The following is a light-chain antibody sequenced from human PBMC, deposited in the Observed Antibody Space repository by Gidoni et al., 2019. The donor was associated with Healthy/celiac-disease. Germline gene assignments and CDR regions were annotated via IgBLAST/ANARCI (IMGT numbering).Light chain of an antibody. V-gene: IGKV1-5*03. Sequence: DIQMNQSPSTLSASVGDRVTITCRASQSISSWLAWYQQKPGKAPKLLIYEASSFESGAPSRFSGSGSGTEFTLTISSLQPDDFATYYCQQYKSYSLTFGGGTKVEIK. J-gene: IGKJ4*01. CDR2: EAS. CDR3: QQYKSYSLT. CDR1: QSISSW.